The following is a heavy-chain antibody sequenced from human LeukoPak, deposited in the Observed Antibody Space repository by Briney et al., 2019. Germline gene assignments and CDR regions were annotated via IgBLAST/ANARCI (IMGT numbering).Heavy chain of an antibody. V-gene: IGHV3-66*01. D-gene: IGHD2-21*01. CDR1: GFTVSSNY. CDR2: IYPDGNT. J-gene: IGHJ6*03. CDR3: ARELQEHCGGDCFPLPYYYYYMDV. Sequence: PGGSLRLSCAASGFTVSSNYMNWVRQAPGKGLEWVSMIYPDGNTFYTNSVKGRFTISRDNAKNSLYLQMNSLRAEDTAVYYCARELQEHCGGDCFPLPYYYYYMDVWGKGTTVTVSS.